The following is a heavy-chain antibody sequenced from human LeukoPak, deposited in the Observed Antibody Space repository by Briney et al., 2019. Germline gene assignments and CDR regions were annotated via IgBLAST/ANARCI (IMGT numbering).Heavy chain of an antibody. V-gene: IGHV4-39*01. CDR3: ARLGYCSSTSCDWFDP. J-gene: IGHJ5*02. CDR1: GGSISSSSYY. D-gene: IGHD2-2*01. CDR2: IYYSGST. Sequence: PSETPSLTCTVSGGSISSSSYYWGWIRQPPGKGLEWIGSIYYSGSTYYNPSLKSRVTISVDTSKNQFSLKLSSVTAADTAVYYCARLGYCSSTSCDWFDPWGQGTLVTVSS.